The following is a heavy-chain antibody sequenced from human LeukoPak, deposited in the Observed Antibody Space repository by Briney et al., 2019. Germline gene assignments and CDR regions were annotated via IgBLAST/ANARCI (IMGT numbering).Heavy chain of an antibody. V-gene: IGHV3-30*02. CDR3: AKLADSSSSSDY. D-gene: IGHD6-6*01. Sequence: PGGSLRLSCAASGFTFSSYWMHWVRQAPGKGLEWVAFIRYDGSNKYYADSVKGRFTISRDNSKNTLYLQMNSLRAEDTAVYYCAKLADSSSSSDYWGQGTLVTVSS. J-gene: IGHJ4*02. CDR1: GFTFSSYW. CDR2: IRYDGSNK.